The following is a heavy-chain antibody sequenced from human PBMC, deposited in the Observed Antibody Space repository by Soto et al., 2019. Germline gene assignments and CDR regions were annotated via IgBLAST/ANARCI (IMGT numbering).Heavy chain of an antibody. J-gene: IGHJ6*02. CDR1: GFTFSSYS. V-gene: IGHV3-21*01. CDR3: AREVEVGATLYYCYYGMDV. Sequence: GGSLRLSCAASGFTFSSYSMNWVRQAPGKGLEWVSSISSSSSYIYYADSVEGRFTISRDNAKNSLYLQMNSLRDEDTAVYYCAREVEVGATLYYCYYGMDVWGQGTTVTVSS. CDR2: ISSSSSYI. D-gene: IGHD1-26*01.